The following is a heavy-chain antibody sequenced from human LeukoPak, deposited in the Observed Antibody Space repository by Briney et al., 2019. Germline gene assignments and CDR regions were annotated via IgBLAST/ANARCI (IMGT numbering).Heavy chain of an antibody. D-gene: IGHD3-16*02. CDR2: IYYGGST. CDR1: GGSISSSSYY. Sequence: PSETLSLTCTVSGGSISSSSYYWGWIRQPPGKGLEWIGSIYYGGSTYYNPSLKSRVTISVDTSKNQFSLKLSSVTAADTAVYYCARGYYDYIWGSYRDDSYYFDYWGQGTLVTVSS. V-gene: IGHV4-39*01. CDR3: ARGYYDYIWGSYRDDSYYFDY. J-gene: IGHJ4*02.